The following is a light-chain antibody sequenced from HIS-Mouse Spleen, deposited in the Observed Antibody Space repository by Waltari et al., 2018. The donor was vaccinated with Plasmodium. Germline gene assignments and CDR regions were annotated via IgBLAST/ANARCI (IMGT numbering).Light chain of an antibody. CDR2: RDS. CDR1: NIGSKN. J-gene: IGLJ2*01. CDR3: QVWDSSTVV. Sequence: SYELTQPLSVSVALGPTARITCGGNNIGSKNVHWYQQKPGQDPVLVIYRDSNRPFGIPERFSGSNSGNTATLTISRAQAGDEADYYCQVWDSSTVVFGGGTKLTVL. V-gene: IGLV3-9*01.